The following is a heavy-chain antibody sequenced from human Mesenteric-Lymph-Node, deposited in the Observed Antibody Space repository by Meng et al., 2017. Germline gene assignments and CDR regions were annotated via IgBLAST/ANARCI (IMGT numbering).Heavy chain of an antibody. V-gene: IGHV3-30*06. CDR1: GLIFSRSG. CDR3: ARDKGVTCLDT. D-gene: IGHD3-10*01. Sequence: QMQLVESGGGGVQPGRSLRLSCAASGLIFSRSGMHWVRQAPGKGLEWVAFISSDGSSKYYTDSVKGRFTISRDNSKNTVSLQMDSLRVEDTAVYYCARDKGVTCLDTWGQGTLVTVSS. CDR2: ISSDGSSK. J-gene: IGHJ5*01.